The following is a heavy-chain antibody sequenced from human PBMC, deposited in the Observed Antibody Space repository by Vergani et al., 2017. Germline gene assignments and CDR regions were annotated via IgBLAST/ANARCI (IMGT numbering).Heavy chain of an antibody. D-gene: IGHD3-9*01. CDR2: IYWDDDK. CDR1: GFSLSTSGVG. Sequence: QITLKESGPTLVKPTQTLTLTCTFSGFSLSTSGVGVGWIRQPPGKALEWLALIYWDDDKRYSPSLKSRLTITKDTSKNQVVLTMTNMDPVDTATYYCALSDYDILTGYHYFDDWGQGTLVTVSS. CDR3: ALSDYDILTGYHYFDD. V-gene: IGHV2-5*02. J-gene: IGHJ4*02.